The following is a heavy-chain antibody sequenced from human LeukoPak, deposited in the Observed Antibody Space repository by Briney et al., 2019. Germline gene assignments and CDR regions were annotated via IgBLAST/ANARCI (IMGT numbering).Heavy chain of an antibody. V-gene: IGHV3-23*01. CDR1: GFTFNSYA. J-gene: IGHJ4*02. CDR3: AKGLRGIYDY. Sequence: GGSLRLSCAASGFTFNSYAMTWVRQAPEKGLEWVSSISDSGVSTYYADSVKGRFTISRDNSKSTLYLQMNSLRAEDTALYYCAKGLRGIYDYWGQGTLVTVSS. CDR2: ISDSGVST. D-gene: IGHD1-26*01.